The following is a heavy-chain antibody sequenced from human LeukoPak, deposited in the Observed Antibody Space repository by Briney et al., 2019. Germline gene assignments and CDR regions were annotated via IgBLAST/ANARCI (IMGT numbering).Heavy chain of an antibody. CDR3: ARDGLSYTNPNNWFDP. D-gene: IGHD2-2*02. J-gene: IGHJ5*02. V-gene: IGHV1-18*01. CDR2: ISAYNGDT. CDR1: GYPFTSYY. Sequence: ASVKVSCKASGYPFTSYYINWVRQAPGQGLEWMGWISAYNGDTNYAQNLQGRVTMTTDTSTDTAYMELRSLRSDDTAEYYCARDGLSYTNPNNWFDPWGQGTLVTVSS.